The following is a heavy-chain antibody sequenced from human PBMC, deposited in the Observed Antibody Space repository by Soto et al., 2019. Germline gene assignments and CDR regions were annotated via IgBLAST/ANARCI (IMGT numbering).Heavy chain of an antibody. D-gene: IGHD6-13*01. CDR3: ARGPRGSWGYYYYYYGMDV. J-gene: IGHJ6*02. V-gene: IGHV4-39*01. CDR2: IYYSGST. CDR1: GGSISSSSYY. Sequence: SDTLSLTCTVSGGSISSSSYYCGWIRQPPGKGLEWIGSIYYSGSTYYNPSLKSRVTISVDTSKNQFSLKLSSVTAADTAVYYCARGPRGSWGYYYYYYGMDVWGQGTTVTVSS.